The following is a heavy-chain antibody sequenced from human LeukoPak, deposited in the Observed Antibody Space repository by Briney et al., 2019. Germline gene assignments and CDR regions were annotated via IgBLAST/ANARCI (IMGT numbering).Heavy chain of an antibody. CDR1: GFTFSSYA. CDR2: ISYDGSNK. Sequence: PGGSLRLSCAASGFTFSSYAMHWVRQAPGKGLEWVAVISYDGSNKYYADSVKGRFTISRDNSKNTLYLQMNSLRAEDTAVYYCAKDRSGRAGVFDYWGQGTLVTVSS. CDR3: AKDRSGRAGVFDY. D-gene: IGHD2-15*01. V-gene: IGHV3-30*04. J-gene: IGHJ4*02.